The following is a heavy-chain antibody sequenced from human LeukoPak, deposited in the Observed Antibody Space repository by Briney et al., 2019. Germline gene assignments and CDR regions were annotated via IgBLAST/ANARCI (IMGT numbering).Heavy chain of an antibody. CDR3: ARDSAGNDY. CDR1: GFTFSTYW. D-gene: IGHD6-13*01. J-gene: IGHJ4*02. CDR2: IKQDGSEK. Sequence: PGGSLRLSCAASGFTFSTYWMSWVRQAPGKGLEWVANIKQDGSEKYYVDSVKGRFTISRDNAKNSLYLQMNSLRAEDTAMYYCARDSAGNDYWGQGTLVNVSP. V-gene: IGHV3-7*01.